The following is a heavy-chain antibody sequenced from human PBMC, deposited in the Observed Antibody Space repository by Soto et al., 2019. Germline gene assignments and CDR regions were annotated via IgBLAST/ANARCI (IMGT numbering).Heavy chain of an antibody. CDR1: GFTFSSYT. Sequence: GGSLRLSCAASGFTFSSYTMHWVRQALGKGLEWVANIKEDGSEKYYVDSVKGRFTISRDNAKNSLYLQMNSLRAEATAVYYCARAMNDFWSGYYFDYWGQGTLVTVSS. CDR2: IKEDGSEK. V-gene: IGHV3-7*01. CDR3: ARAMNDFWSGYYFDY. J-gene: IGHJ4*02. D-gene: IGHD3-3*01.